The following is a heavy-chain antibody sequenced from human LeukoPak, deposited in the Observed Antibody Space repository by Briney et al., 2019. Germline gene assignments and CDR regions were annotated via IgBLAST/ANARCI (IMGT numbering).Heavy chain of an antibody. CDR3: ATRSIAAAGIIGLDP. J-gene: IGHJ5*02. V-gene: IGHV4-34*01. Sequence: SETLSLTCAVYGGSFSGYYWSWIRQPPGKGLEWIGEINHSGSTNYNPSLKSRVTISVDTSKNQFSLKLSSVTAADTAVYYCATRSIAAAGIIGLDPWGQGTLVTVSS. CDR2: INHSGST. D-gene: IGHD6-13*01. CDR1: GGSFSGYY.